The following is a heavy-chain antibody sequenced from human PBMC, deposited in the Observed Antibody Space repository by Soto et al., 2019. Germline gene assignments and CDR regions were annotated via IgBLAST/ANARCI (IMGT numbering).Heavy chain of an antibody. CDR3: ARDSKGEGTSTLPGYCSGGSCYSRLQNWFDP. D-gene: IGHD2-15*01. Sequence: ASVKVSCKASGYTFTSYGISWVRQAPGQGLEWMGWISAYNGNTNYAQKLQGRVTMTTDTSTSTAYMELRSLRSDDTAVYYCARDSKGEGTSTLPGYCSGGSCYSRLQNWFDPWGQGTLVTVSS. CDR1: GYTFTSYG. V-gene: IGHV1-18*01. J-gene: IGHJ5*02. CDR2: ISAYNGNT.